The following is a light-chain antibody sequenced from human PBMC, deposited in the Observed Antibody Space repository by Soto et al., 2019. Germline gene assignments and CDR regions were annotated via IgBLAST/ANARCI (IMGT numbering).Light chain of an antibody. CDR2: STS. Sequence: QAVVTQEPSLTVSPGGTVTLTCASSTGAVTSGYYPNWFQQKPGQAPRALIYSTSNKQSWTPARFSGSLLGGKAALTLSGVQPEDEAEYYCLIYYGGAQVFGGGTKLTVL. CDR1: TGAVTSGYY. J-gene: IGLJ2*01. V-gene: IGLV7-43*01. CDR3: LIYYGGAQV.